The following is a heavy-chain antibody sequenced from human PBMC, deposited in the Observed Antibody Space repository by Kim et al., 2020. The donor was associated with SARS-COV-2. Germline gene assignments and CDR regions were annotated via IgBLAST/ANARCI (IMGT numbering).Heavy chain of an antibody. V-gene: IGHV1-69*13. D-gene: IGHD1-26*01. CDR3: ASAPRMGGSYNWFDP. CDR1: GGTFSSYA. J-gene: IGHJ5*02. Sequence: SVKVSCKASGGTFSSYAISWVRQAPGQGLEWMGGIIPIFGTANYAQKFQGRVTITADESTSTAYMELSSLRSEDTAVYYCASAPRMGGSYNWFDPWGQGTLVTVSS. CDR2: IIPIFGTA.